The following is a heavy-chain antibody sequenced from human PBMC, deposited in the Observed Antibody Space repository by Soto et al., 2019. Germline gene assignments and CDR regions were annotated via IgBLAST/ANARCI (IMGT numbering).Heavy chain of an antibody. J-gene: IGHJ4*02. D-gene: IGHD6-13*01. CDR2: INAGNGNT. Sequence: AASVKVSCKASGYTFTSCAMHWVRQAPGQRLEWMGWINAGNGNTKYSQKFQGRVTITRDTSASTAYMELSSLRSEDTAVYYCARSAAAGSPVIYYFDYWGQGTLVTVSS. CDR1: GYTFTSCA. V-gene: IGHV1-3*01. CDR3: ARSAAAGSPVIYYFDY.